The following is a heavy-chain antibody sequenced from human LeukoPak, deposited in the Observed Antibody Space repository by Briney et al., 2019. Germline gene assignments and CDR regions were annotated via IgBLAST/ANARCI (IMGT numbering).Heavy chain of an antibody. CDR1: GYTFTGYY. D-gene: IGHD3-22*01. J-gene: IGHJ4*02. CDR2: INPNSGGT. Sequence: ASVKVSCKTSGYTFTGYYIHWVRQAPGQGLEWMGWINPNSGGTNYAQKFQGRVTMTRDTSISTAYMELSRLRSEDTAVYYCATQGPLGNYYDSSGYDYWGQGTLVTVSS. CDR3: ATQGPLGNYYDSSGYDY. V-gene: IGHV1-2*02.